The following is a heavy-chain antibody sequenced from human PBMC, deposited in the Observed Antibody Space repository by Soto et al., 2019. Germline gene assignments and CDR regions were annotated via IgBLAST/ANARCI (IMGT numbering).Heavy chain of an antibody. J-gene: IGHJ4*02. CDR1: GYTFIGYY. CDR3: ARGSAYDYRLFDY. Sequence: QVQLVQSGAEVKKPGASVKVSSKASGYTFIGYYMHWVRQAPGQGLEWMGWINPNSGGTNYAQKFQGRVTMTRDTSISPASLELTSDDTAVYYCARGSAYDYRLFDYWGQGALITVSS. CDR2: INPNSGGT. D-gene: IGHD5-12*01. V-gene: IGHV1-2*02.